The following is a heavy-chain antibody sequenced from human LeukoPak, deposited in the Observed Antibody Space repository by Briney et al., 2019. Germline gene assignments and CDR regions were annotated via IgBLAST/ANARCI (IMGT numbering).Heavy chain of an antibody. Sequence: GGSLRLSCAASGFTFSSYAMSWVRQAPGKGLEWVSAISGSGGSTYYADSVEGRFTISRDNSKNTLYLQMNSLRAEDTAVYYCAKDLYYYGSGSSDYWGQGTLVTVSS. V-gene: IGHV3-23*01. J-gene: IGHJ4*02. CDR3: AKDLYYYGSGSSDY. CDR2: ISGSGGST. CDR1: GFTFSSYA. D-gene: IGHD3-10*01.